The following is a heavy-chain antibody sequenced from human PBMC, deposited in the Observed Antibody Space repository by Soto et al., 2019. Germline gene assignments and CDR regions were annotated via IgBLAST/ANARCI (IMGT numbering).Heavy chain of an antibody. CDR2: ISYDGSNK. V-gene: IGHV3-30*09. J-gene: IGHJ5*02. CDR3: ARAARYSYGYINWFDP. Sequence: QVQLVESGGGVVQPGRSLRLSCAASGFTLGSYSMHWVRQAPGKGLEWVAVISYDGSNKYYADSVKGRFAISRDNSKKTRYLQMNSLRAEDTAVYYCARAARYSYGYINWFDPWGQGTLVTVSS. CDR1: GFTLGSYS. D-gene: IGHD5-18*01.